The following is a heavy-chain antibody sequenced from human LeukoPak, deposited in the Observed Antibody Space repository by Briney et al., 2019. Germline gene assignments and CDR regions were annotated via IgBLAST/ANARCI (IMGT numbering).Heavy chain of an antibody. CDR2: ISWNSGSI. CDR1: GFTFDDYA. CDR3: AKDFFGSTYYFDF. V-gene: IGHV3-9*01. Sequence: PGRSLRLSCAASGFTFDDYAMHWVRQAPGKGLEWVSGISWNSGSIDYADSVKGRFTISRDNAKNSLYLQMNSLRAEDTALYYCAKDFFGSTYYFDFWGQGTLVTVSS. J-gene: IGHJ4*02. D-gene: IGHD3-10*01.